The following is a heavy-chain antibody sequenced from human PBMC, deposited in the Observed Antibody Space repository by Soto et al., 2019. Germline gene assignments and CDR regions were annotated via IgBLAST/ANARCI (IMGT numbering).Heavy chain of an antibody. Sequence: QVQLVQSGAEVKKPGASVKVSCKASGYTFTSYGISWVRQAPGQGLEWMGWISAYNGNTNYAQKLQGRVTMTTDTSTSTAYMELRSLRSDDRAVYYCARDLSPYGDYVGFDYWGQGTLVTVSS. J-gene: IGHJ4*02. D-gene: IGHD4-17*01. CDR3: ARDLSPYGDYVGFDY. V-gene: IGHV1-18*01. CDR1: GYTFTSYG. CDR2: ISAYNGNT.